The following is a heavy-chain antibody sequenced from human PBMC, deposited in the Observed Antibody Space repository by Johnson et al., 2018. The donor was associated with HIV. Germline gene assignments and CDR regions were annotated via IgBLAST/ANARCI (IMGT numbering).Heavy chain of an antibody. CDR1: GFTFSSYA. CDR3: AKDNRQWLADAFYI. J-gene: IGHJ3*02. CDR2: IWYDGSNK. V-gene: IGHV3-33*06. D-gene: IGHD6-19*01. Sequence: QVQLVESGGGLVQPGGSLRLSCAASGFTFSSYAMSWVRQAPGKGLKWAAVIWYDGSNKYYADSVKGRFTISRDNSKNTLYLQMNSLRAEDTAVYYCAKDNRQWLADAFYIWGQGTMVTVSS.